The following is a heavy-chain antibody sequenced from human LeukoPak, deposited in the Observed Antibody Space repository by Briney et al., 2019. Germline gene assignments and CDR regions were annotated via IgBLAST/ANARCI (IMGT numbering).Heavy chain of an antibody. CDR2: ISGSGVST. J-gene: IGHJ4*02. CDR1: GFTFSSYA. D-gene: IGHD3-10*01. Sequence: GGSLRLSCAASGFTFSSYAMSWVRQAPGKGLECVSTISGSGVSTDYADSVKGRFTISRDNSKNTLYLQVNSLRAEDTAVYYCASGTSFRYFDYWGQGTLVTVSS. CDR3: ASGTSFRYFDY. V-gene: IGHV3-23*01.